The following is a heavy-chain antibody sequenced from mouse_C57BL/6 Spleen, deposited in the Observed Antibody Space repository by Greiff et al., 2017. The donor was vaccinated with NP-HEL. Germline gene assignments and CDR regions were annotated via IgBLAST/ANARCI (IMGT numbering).Heavy chain of an antibody. D-gene: IGHD1-1*01. V-gene: IGHV1-26*01. Sequence: EVQLQQSGPELVKPGASVKISCKASGYTFTDYYMNWVKQSHGKSLEWIGDINPNNGGTSYNQKFKGKATLTVDKSSSTAYMELRSLTSEDSAVYYWARGGVTTVPWYFDVWGTGTTVTVSS. J-gene: IGHJ1*03. CDR2: INPNNGGT. CDR1: GYTFTDYY. CDR3: ARGGVTTVPWYFDV.